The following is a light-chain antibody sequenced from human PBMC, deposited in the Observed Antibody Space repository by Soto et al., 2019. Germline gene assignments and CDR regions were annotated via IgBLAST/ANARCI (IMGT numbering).Light chain of an antibody. V-gene: IGKV3-15*01. J-gene: IGKJ4*01. CDR1: QSVSSN. Sequence: EIVMTQSPATLSVSPGERATLSCRASQSVSSNLAWYQQKPGQAPRLLIYGASTRATGIPARFSGSGSGTKFTLPISTLQSEVFAVFYGRKYKTSLTLGGGTKGNIK. CDR3: RKYKTSLT. CDR2: GAS.